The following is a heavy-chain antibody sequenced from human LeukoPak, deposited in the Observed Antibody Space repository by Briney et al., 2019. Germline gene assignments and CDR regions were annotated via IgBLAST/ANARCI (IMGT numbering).Heavy chain of an antibody. D-gene: IGHD3-16*01. CDR3: AKAYWDTFGWYYFDY. V-gene: IGHV3-23*01. J-gene: IGHJ4*02. CDR1: GLSFSSHA. CDR2: ISGSGDST. Sequence: GGSLRLPCAASGLSFSSHAMNWVRQAPGKGLEWVSGISGSGDSTYYADSVKGRFTISRDNSKNTVYLQMNRLRPEDTAVYYCAKAYWDTFGWYYFDYWGQGTLVTVSS.